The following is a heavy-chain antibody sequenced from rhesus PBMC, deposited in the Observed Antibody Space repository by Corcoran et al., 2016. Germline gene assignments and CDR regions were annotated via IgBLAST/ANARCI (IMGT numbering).Heavy chain of an antibody. CDR2: ITDSGST. Sequence: QVQLQESGPGLVKPSETLSLTCAVSGGSISSGYYYCSWIRQPPGKGLEWIWYITDSGSTRYSSSLKSRVTISSDTSKNQFSLKLSSVTAADTAVYYCARDFESRFDYWGQGVLVTVSS. CDR1: GGSISSGYYY. V-gene: IGHV4-122*02. CDR3: ARDFESRFDY. J-gene: IGHJ4*01.